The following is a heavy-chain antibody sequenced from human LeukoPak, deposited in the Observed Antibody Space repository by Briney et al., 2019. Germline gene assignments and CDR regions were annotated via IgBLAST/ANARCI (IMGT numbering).Heavy chain of an antibody. Sequence: GGSLRLSCAASGFTFSIYSMNWVRQAPGKGLERVSSISSSSSYVYYADSVKGRFTISRDNAKNSLYLQMNSLRAEDTAVYYCARTDLDCSGGSCPDYWGQGTLVTVSS. CDR2: ISSSSSYV. CDR1: GFTFSIYS. CDR3: ARTDLDCSGGSCPDY. V-gene: IGHV3-21*01. D-gene: IGHD2-15*01. J-gene: IGHJ4*02.